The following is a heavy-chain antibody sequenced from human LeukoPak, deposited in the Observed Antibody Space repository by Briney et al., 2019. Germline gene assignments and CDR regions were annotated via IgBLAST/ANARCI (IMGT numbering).Heavy chain of an antibody. CDR1: GFTFSSYG. V-gene: IGHV3-30*02. Sequence: GGSLRLSCAASGFTFSSYGIHWVRQAPGKGLEWVAFIRYDGSNKYHADSVKGRFTISRDNSKNTVYLQMNSLRAEDTAVYYCASSSGWYGFYDYWGQGTLVTVSS. J-gene: IGHJ4*02. D-gene: IGHD6-19*01. CDR3: ASSSGWYGFYDY. CDR2: IRYDGSNK.